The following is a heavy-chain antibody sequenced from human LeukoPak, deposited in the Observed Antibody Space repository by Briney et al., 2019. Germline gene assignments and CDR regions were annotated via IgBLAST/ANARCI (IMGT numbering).Heavy chain of an antibody. D-gene: IGHD7-27*01. V-gene: IGHV3-74*01. CDR2: INSDGSST. CDR3: ARGPSGWGSLDS. Sequence: GGSLRLSCAASGFTFSSYWMHWVRQAPGKGLVWVSRINSDGSSTNYADSVKGRFTISRDNAKNTLYLQVKSMRAEDTAVYYCARGPSGWGSLDSWGQGTLVTVSS. CDR1: GFTFSSYW. J-gene: IGHJ4*02.